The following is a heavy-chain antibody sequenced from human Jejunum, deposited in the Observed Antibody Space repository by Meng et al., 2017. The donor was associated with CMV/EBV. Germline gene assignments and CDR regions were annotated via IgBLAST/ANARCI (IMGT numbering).Heavy chain of an antibody. D-gene: IGHD6-19*01. V-gene: IGHV3-7*01. Sequence: SNYWMTWVRQAPGKGLEWVANIREDGSEKYHVDSMKGRFTISRDNAENSLYLQMNSLRAEDTAVYYCARDNGGKYNRGWYDAPDIWGQGTMVTVSS. CDR2: IREDGSEK. CDR1: SNYW. CDR3: ARDNGGKYNRGWYDAPDI. J-gene: IGHJ3*02.